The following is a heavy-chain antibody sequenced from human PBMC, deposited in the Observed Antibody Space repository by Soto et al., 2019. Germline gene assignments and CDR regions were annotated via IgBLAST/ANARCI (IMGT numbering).Heavy chain of an antibody. V-gene: IGHV4-34*01. CDR2: INHSGST. D-gene: IGHD3-10*01. Sequence: GSLRLSCAVYGGSFSGYYWSWIRQPPGKGLEWIGEINHSGSTNYNPSLKSRVTISVDTSKNQFSLKLSSVTAADTAVYYCARAHYYGSGKDFDYWGQGTLVTVSS. CDR3: ARAHYYGSGKDFDY. J-gene: IGHJ4*02. CDR1: GGSFSGYY.